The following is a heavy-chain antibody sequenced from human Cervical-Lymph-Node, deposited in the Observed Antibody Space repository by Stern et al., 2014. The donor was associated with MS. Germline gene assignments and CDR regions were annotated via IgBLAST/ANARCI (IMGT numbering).Heavy chain of an antibody. J-gene: IGHJ4*02. CDR1: GASVSSSGYY. CDR3: ARGATINDFDF. V-gene: IGHV4-31*03. Sequence: QVQLQASGPGLVKPSQTVSLTCTVSGASVSSSGYYWSWIRQHPGKGLEWIGYIYYTGSTYYNPALKSRVSISVYTSKNRFSLRLSSVTAADTAVYFCARGATINDFDFWGQGTLVTVSS. D-gene: IGHD5-12*01. CDR2: IYYTGST.